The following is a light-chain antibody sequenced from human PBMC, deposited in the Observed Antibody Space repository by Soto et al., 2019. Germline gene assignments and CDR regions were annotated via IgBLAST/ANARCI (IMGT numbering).Light chain of an antibody. CDR2: DVS. V-gene: IGLV2-11*01. Sequence: VLTQPRSVSGSPGQSVTISCTGTSSDVGGYHSVSWYQQYPDRAPKFIIYDVSKRPSGVPDRFSGSKSGNTASLTISGLQAEDEADYYCCSYAGSYTYVFGTGTKVTVL. CDR1: SSDVGGYHS. J-gene: IGLJ1*01. CDR3: CSYAGSYTYV.